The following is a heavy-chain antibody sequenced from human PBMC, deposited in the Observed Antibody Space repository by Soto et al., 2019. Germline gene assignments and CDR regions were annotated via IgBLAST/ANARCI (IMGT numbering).Heavy chain of an antibody. J-gene: IGHJ4*02. Sequence: QVQLQESGPALVKPSETLSLTCIVSGGSLSSVYWSWIRQPPGKGLEWIGYISDRGSTTYNPSLRSRVTIPLDTSKTQFSLKLTSVPAADTAVYYCARVDTAMVIDYWGQGTLVTVSS. CDR3: ARVDTAMVIDY. CDR2: ISDRGST. D-gene: IGHD5-18*01. CDR1: GGSLSSVY. V-gene: IGHV4-59*01.